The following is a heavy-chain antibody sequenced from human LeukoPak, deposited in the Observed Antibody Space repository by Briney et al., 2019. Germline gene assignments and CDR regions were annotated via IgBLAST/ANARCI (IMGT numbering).Heavy chain of an antibody. Sequence: GASVKVSCKASGYTFTSYAMNWVRQAPGQGLEWMGWINTNTGNPTYAQGFTGRFVFSLDTSVSTAYLQISSLKAEDTAVYYCAREGVYSSSWYFSSYYYYYYYMDVWGKGTTVTVSS. D-gene: IGHD6-13*01. J-gene: IGHJ6*03. V-gene: IGHV7-4-1*02. CDR3: AREGVYSSSWYFSSYYYYYYYMDV. CDR2: INTNTGNP. CDR1: GYTFTSYA.